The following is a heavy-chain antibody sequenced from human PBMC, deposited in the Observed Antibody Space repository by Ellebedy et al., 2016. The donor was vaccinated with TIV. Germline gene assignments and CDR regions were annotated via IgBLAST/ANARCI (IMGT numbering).Heavy chain of an antibody. CDR1: GGTFSSSA. CDR2: IIPILGIA. Sequence: AASVKVSCKASGGTFSSSAISWARQAPGQGLEWMGRIIPILGIANYAQKFQGRVTITADKSTSTAYMELSSLRSEDTAVYYCARLLLPNGDNDYWGQGTLVTVSS. CDR3: ARLLLPNGDNDY. V-gene: IGHV1-69*04. J-gene: IGHJ4*02. D-gene: IGHD2-15*01.